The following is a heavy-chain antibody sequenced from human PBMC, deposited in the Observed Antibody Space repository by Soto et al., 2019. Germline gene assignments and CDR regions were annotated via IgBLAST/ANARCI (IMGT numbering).Heavy chain of an antibody. Sequence: ASETLSLTCTVSGGSISSSSYYWGWIRQPPGKGLEWIGEINHSGSTNYNPSLKSRVTISVDTSKNQYSLKLSSVTAADTAVYYCARGVLEWLLRDSYYYYMDVWGKGTTVTVSS. CDR1: GGSISSSSYY. D-gene: IGHD3-3*01. CDR3: ARGVLEWLLRDSYYYYMDV. V-gene: IGHV4-39*07. CDR2: INHSGST. J-gene: IGHJ6*03.